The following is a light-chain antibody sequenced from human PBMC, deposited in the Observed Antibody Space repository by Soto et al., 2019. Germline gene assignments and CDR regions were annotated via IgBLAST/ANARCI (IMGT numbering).Light chain of an antibody. V-gene: IGKV1-39*01. CDR2: AAS. J-gene: IGKJ1*01. CDR1: QTITSD. Sequence: DIQMNQAPSSLSASVGDRGAITCRASQTITSDLNWYQQRQGKAPKLLIYAASNLQSGVPSRFSGSGSGTDFTFIISSLQPEDSATYYCQQTYSTPGWTFGQGTKV. CDR3: QQTYSTPGWT.